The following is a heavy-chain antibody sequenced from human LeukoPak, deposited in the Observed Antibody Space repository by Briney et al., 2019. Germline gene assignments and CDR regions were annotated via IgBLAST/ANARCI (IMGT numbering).Heavy chain of an antibody. D-gene: IGHD3/OR15-3a*01. CDR3: APPFRTFDFPY. J-gene: IGHJ4*02. Sequence: GGSLRLSCAASGFIFSRYGMTWVRQAPGKGLDWVGAINTNGATTVYADSVKGRFTIFRDNSRNTLYLQMNSLRDEDTAIYYCAPPFRTFDFPYWGQGSLATVSS. CDR1: GFIFSRYG. V-gene: IGHV3-23*01. CDR2: INTNGATT.